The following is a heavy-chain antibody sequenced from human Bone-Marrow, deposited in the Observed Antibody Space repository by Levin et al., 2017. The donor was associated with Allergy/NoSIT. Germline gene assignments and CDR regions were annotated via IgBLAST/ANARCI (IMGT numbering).Heavy chain of an antibody. J-gene: IGHJ4*02. CDR2: VSSDGGNK. CDR1: GFTFSTFA. D-gene: IGHD3-22*01. V-gene: IGHV3-30-3*01. CDR3: ARSYYDRTGRQGLFDY. Sequence: GGSLRLSCAASGFTFSTFAMHWVRQAPGKGLEWVAVVSSDGGNKYYADSVKGRLTVSRDNSKNTLYLQMNSVTDEDTAVYYCARSYYDRTGRQGLFDYWGQGTLVTVSS.